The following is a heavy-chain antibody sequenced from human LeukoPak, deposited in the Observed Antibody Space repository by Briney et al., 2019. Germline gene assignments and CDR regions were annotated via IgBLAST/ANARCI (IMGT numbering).Heavy chain of an antibody. D-gene: IGHD2-15*01. Sequence: GGSLRLSCAASGFTFGTFWMSWVRQAPGKGLEWVANINHDGTEKHYVDSVKGRFTISRDNGKKSLYLQMNSLRAEDTAVYFCASGNYFDSWGQGTLVAVSS. CDR2: INHDGTEK. CDR1: GFTFGTFW. CDR3: ASGNYFDS. J-gene: IGHJ4*02. V-gene: IGHV3-7*01.